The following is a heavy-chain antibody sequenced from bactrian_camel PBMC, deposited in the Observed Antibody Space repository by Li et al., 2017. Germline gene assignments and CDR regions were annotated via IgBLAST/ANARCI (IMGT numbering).Heavy chain of an antibody. CDR1: GHTYLSDC. CDR3: AAALGFAPVDCGA. J-gene: IGHJ6*01. CDR2: INRAVNTT. V-gene: IGHV3S56*01. D-gene: IGHD3*01. Sequence: HVQLVESGGGSVQAGGSLRLSCAASGHTYLSDCIGWFRQNPGKEREGLAAINRAVNTTVYVESVKGRFTISQDNIKNTVYLQMNSLKPEDSATYLCAAALGFAPVDCGAWSQGTQVTVS.